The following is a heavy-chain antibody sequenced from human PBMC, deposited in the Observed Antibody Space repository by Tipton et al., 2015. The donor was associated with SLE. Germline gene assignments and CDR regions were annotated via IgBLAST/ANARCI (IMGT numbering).Heavy chain of an antibody. V-gene: IGHV3-23*01. CDR3: ATVGLSGDWDYLDY. CDR2: ISNSGDNT. Sequence: SLRLSCAVSGVTFSTYAMSWVRQAPGKGLEWVSVISNSGDNTFYADSVKGRFTISRDNSKNTLFLHMNSLRPEDTALYYCATVGLSGDWDYLDYWGQGTLVTVSS. CDR1: GVTFSTYA. J-gene: IGHJ4*02. D-gene: IGHD2-21*02.